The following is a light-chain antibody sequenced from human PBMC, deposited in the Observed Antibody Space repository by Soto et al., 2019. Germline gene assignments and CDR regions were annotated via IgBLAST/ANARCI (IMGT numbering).Light chain of an antibody. CDR1: SSDIGGYNY. Sequence: QSVLTQPASVSGSPGQSITISCTGTSSDIGGYNYVSWYQQHPGRAPKLIIYDVSNRPSGVSYRFSGSKSVNTASLTISGLQAEDEADYYCSSYTSSSTGVVFGGGTKLTVL. CDR3: SSYTSSSTGVV. V-gene: IGLV2-14*03. J-gene: IGLJ2*01. CDR2: DVS.